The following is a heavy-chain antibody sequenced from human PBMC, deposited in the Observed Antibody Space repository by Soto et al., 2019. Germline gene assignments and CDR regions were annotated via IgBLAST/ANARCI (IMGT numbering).Heavy chain of an antibody. Sequence: QVQLVQSGAEVKKPGASVKVSCKASGYTFTGYYMHWVRQAPGQGLEWMGWINPNSGGTNYAQKFQGGVPMTRGTSNTRADMERSRRRSDDTDVYYCAREEGGKRPDPECGWGTKGMDVWGQGTTVTVS. D-gene: IGHD3-16*01. CDR3: AREEGGKRPDPECGWGTKGMDV. CDR1: GYTFTGYY. V-gene: IGHV1-2*02. J-gene: IGHJ6*02. CDR2: INPNSGGT.